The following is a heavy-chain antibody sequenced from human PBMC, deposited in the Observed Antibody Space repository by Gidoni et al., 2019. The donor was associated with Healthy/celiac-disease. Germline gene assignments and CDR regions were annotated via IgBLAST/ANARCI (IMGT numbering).Heavy chain of an antibody. CDR3: AKDRSITMVRGVILPDAFDI. D-gene: IGHD3-10*01. J-gene: IGHJ3*02. V-gene: IGHV3-23*01. CDR1: GFTLSSHA. Sequence: EVQLLESGGGLVQPGGALRLSCAASGFTLSSHAMSWVRHAPGKGLEWVSAISGSGGSTYYADSVKGRFTISRDNSKNTLYLQMNSLRAEDTAVYYCAKDRSITMVRGVILPDAFDIWGQGTMVTVSS. CDR2: ISGSGGST.